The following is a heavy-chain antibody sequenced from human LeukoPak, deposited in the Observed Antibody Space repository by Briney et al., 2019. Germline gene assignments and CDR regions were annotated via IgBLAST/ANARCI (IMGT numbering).Heavy chain of an antibody. CDR1: GGSISSSSYY. J-gene: IGHJ6*03. CDR2: LYYSGST. Sequence: SETLSLTCNVSGGSISSSSYYWCWMLQPPGKGLEWLGSLYYSGSTYYNPYLKSRATISGDTSKSHFSLSLTSVTTADTAVYYCARQGNGDYYSYYYMDVWGKGTTVTVSS. D-gene: IGHD4-17*01. V-gene: IGHV4-39*01. CDR3: ARQGNGDYYSYYYMDV.